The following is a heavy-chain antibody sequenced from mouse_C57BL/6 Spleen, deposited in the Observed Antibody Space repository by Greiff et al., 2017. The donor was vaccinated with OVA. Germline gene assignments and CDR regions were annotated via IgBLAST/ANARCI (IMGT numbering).Heavy chain of an antibody. J-gene: IGHJ4*01. CDR1: GYTFTSYW. V-gene: IGHV1-50*01. CDR2: IDPSDSYT. Sequence: VQLQQPGAELVKPGASVKLSCKASGYTFTSYWMQWVKQRPGQGLEWIGEIDPSDSYTNYNPKFKGKATLTVDTSTSTAYMQFSSLTSEDSAVYYCARRDAGYYAIDDWGPGTSVTVSS. CDR3: ARRDAGYYAIDD.